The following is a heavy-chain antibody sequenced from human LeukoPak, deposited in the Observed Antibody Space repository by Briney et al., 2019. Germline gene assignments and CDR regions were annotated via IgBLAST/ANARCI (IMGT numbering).Heavy chain of an antibody. CDR3: ASQAEMAFDI. V-gene: IGHV4-39*01. J-gene: IGHJ3*02. Sequence: KPSETLSLTCTVSGGSISSSSYYWGWIRQPPGKGLEWIGSIYYSGSTYYNPSLKSRVTISVDTSKNQFSLKLSSVTAADTAVYYCASQAEMAFDIWGQGTMVTVSS. CDR1: GGSISSSSYY. CDR2: IYYSGST. D-gene: IGHD1-14*01.